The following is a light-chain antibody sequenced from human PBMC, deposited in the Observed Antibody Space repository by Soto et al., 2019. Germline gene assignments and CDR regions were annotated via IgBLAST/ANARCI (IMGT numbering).Light chain of an antibody. Sequence: QSALTQPNSVSGSPGQSITISCTATSSDVGSYNFVSWFQQHPGKAPKLIIYEVTNRPSGVSYRFSGSKSGNTASLTISGLQAEDEADYYCTSFTTTNTGVFGGGTKLTVL. J-gene: IGLJ3*02. CDR3: TSFTTTNTGV. CDR1: SSDVGSYNF. CDR2: EVT. V-gene: IGLV2-14*01.